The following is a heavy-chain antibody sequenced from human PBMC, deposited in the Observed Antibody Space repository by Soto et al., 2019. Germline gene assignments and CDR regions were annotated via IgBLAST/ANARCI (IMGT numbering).Heavy chain of an antibody. CDR2: FDPEDGET. J-gene: IGHJ6*01. CDR3: ATEEQIDKRYSYYGMDA. D-gene: IGHD6-6*01. V-gene: IGHV1-24*01. Sequence: ASLKVSCKVSGYTLTELSMHWLRQAPGKGLEWMGGFDPEDGETIYAQKFQGRVTMTEDTSTDTAYMELTSLRSEDTAVYYCATEEQIDKRYSYYGMDAWRQGATVPVYS. CDR1: GYTLTELS.